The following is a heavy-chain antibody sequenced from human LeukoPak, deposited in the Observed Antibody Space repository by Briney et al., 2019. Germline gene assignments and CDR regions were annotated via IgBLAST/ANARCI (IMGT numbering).Heavy chain of an antibody. Sequence: SETLSLTCTVSGGSISSSSYYWGWIRQPPGKGLKWIGSVYYSGSAYYNPSLKSRVTISVDTSKNQFSLKLSSVTAADTAVYYCARGGKDGYNLDYWGQGTLVTVSS. CDR1: GGSISSSSYY. CDR3: ARGGKDGYNLDY. V-gene: IGHV4-39*07. D-gene: IGHD5-24*01. CDR2: VYYSGSA. J-gene: IGHJ4*02.